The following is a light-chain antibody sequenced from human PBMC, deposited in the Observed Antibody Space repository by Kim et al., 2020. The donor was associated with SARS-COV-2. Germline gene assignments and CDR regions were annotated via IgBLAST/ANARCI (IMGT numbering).Light chain of an antibody. J-gene: IGKJ4*01. CDR2: KAS. V-gene: IGKV1-5*03. CDR3: QQYSNYPLT. Sequence: ASVGDRVNLTCRASQSIVVWLAWYQLKPGKAPKLVIYKASSLESGVPSRFSGSGSGTEFTLTISSLHPDDLGTYFCQQYSNYPLTFGGGTKVDIK. CDR1: QSIVVW.